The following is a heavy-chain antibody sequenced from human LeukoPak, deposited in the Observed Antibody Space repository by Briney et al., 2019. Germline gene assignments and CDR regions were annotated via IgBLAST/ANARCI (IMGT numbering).Heavy chain of an antibody. D-gene: IGHD6-13*01. V-gene: IGHV3-48*01. CDR2: ISSSSSSI. CDR1: GFTFSDHS. J-gene: IGHJ6*03. CDR3: ARSSSWYRGNYYYMDV. Sequence: GGSLRLSCAASGFTFSDHSMNWVRQAPGKGLEWVSYISSSSSSIYYADSVKGRFTISRDDAKNSLYLHMNSLRAEDTAVYYCARSSSWYRGNYYYMDVWGKGTTVTVSS.